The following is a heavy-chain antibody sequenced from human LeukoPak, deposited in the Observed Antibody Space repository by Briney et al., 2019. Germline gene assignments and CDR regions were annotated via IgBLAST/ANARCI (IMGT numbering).Heavy chain of an antibody. Sequence: PGGSLRLSCVVSGFTFSNYAMSWVRQAPGKGLEWVSAISGSGGSTSYADSVRGRFTISRDNSKNMMYLQMNSLRAEDTAVYYCAKDQRFNPTFGRVIADYWGQGTLVTVSS. V-gene: IGHV3-23*01. CDR1: GFTFSNYA. J-gene: IGHJ4*02. CDR3: AKDQRFNPTFGRVIADY. D-gene: IGHD3-16*02. CDR2: ISGSGGST.